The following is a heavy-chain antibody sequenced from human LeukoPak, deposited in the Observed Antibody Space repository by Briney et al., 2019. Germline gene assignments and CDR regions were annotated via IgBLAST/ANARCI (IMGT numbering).Heavy chain of an antibody. CDR1: GYTFTSYY. CDR3: ARDPRITMVRGVIGPDY. D-gene: IGHD3-10*01. J-gene: IGHJ4*02. Sequence: ASVKVSGKASGYTFTSYYMHCVRQAPGQGLEWLGIINPSGGSTSYAQKFQGRVTMNRDTSTSTVYMELSSLRSEDTAVYYCARDPRITMVRGVIGPDYWGQGTLVTVSS. V-gene: IGHV1-46*01. CDR2: INPSGGST.